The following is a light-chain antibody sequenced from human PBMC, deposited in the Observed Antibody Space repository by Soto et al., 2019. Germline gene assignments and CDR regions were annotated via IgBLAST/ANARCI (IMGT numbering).Light chain of an antibody. V-gene: IGKV3-15*01. CDR2: DTS. Sequence: EVVMTQSPATLSVSPGERATLSCRASRGIGSTLAWYQQKPGQTPRLLIYDTSTMATGVPARFIGSASGTEFTLTITSLQSEDFALYYCQHYVTWPLAFGGGTRVENK. CDR1: RGIGST. CDR3: QHYVTWPLA. J-gene: IGKJ4*01.